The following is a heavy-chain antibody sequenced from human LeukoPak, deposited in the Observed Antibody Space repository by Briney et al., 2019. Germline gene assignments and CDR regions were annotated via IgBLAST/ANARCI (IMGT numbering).Heavy chain of an antibody. V-gene: IGHV1-46*01. Sequence: ASVKVSCKASGYTFTSYYMHRVRQAPGQGLEWMGIINPSGGSTSYAQKFQGRVTMTRDTSTSTVYMELSSLRSEDTAVYYCARSAPYYYDSSGYSGLYWGQGTLVTVSS. D-gene: IGHD3-22*01. CDR2: INPSGGST. CDR3: ARSAPYYYDSSGYSGLY. J-gene: IGHJ4*02. CDR1: GYTFTSYY.